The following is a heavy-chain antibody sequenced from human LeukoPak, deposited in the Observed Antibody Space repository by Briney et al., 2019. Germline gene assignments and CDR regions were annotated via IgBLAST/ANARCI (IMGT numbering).Heavy chain of an antibody. D-gene: IGHD4-23*01. V-gene: IGHV3-7*01. CDR1: GFTFSSYW. CDR3: ATYGGANWFDP. CDR2: IKQDGSDK. J-gene: IGHJ5*02. Sequence: PGGSLRLSCAASGFTFSSYWMSWVRQAPGKGLEWVATIKQDGSDKYYVGSVRGRFTISRDNAKDSLYLQMDSLRADDTAVYYCATYGGANWFDPWGQGTLVTVSS.